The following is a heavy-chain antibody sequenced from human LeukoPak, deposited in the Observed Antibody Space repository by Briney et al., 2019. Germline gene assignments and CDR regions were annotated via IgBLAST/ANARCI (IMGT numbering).Heavy chain of an antibody. D-gene: IGHD6-19*01. CDR2: INPNNGGT. Sequence: GASVKVSCKASGYTFTGYYMHWVRQAPGQGLEWMGWINPNNGGTNYAQKFQGRVTVTRDTSISTAYMELSRLRSDDTAVYYCARVGSSDWYVHPTLDYWGQGTLVTVSS. V-gene: IGHV1-2*02. CDR3: ARVGSSDWYVHPTLDY. J-gene: IGHJ4*02. CDR1: GYTFTGYY.